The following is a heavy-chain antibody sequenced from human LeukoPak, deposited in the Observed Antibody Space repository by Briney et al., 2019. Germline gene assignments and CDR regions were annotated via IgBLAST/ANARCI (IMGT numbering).Heavy chain of an antibody. CDR1: GFTLSNYG. Sequence: PGGSLRLSCAASGFTLSNYGMHWVRQAPGKGLDWVAFIPHDGSDERYADSVKGRFTISRDNSKNSLYLQMNSLRTEDTALYYCAKGSVAGNWFDPWGQGTLVTVPS. V-gene: IGHV3-30*02. CDR3: AKGSVAGNWFDP. CDR2: IPHDGSDE. D-gene: IGHD6-19*01. J-gene: IGHJ5*02.